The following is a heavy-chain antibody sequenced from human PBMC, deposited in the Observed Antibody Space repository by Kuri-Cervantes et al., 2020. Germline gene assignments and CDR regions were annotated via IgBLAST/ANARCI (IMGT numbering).Heavy chain of an antibody. J-gene: IGHJ4*02. CDR2: ISYDGSNK. V-gene: IGHV3-30*18. Sequence: GSLRLSCAASGFTFSSYGMHWVRQAPGKGLEWVAVISYDGSNKYYADSVKGRFTISGDNSKNTLYLQMNSLRAEDTAVYYCAKEGVYYDSSGYYFDYWGQGTLVTVSS. CDR3: AKEGVYYDSSGYYFDY. CDR1: GFTFSSYG. D-gene: IGHD3-22*01.